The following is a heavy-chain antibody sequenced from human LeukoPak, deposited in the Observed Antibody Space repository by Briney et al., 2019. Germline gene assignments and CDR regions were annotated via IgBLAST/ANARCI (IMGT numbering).Heavy chain of an antibody. CDR2: IKSKTDGGTT. CDR3: TTAGPRGSGPYYFDY. CDR1: GFTFSNAW. Sequence: SGGSLRLSCAASGFTFSNAWMSWVRQAPGKGLEGIGRIKSKTDGGTTDYAAPVKGRFTISRDDSKNTLYLQMNSLKSEDTAEYYCTTAGPRGSGPYYFDYWGQGTLVTVSS. J-gene: IGHJ4*02. V-gene: IGHV3-15*01. D-gene: IGHD3-10*01.